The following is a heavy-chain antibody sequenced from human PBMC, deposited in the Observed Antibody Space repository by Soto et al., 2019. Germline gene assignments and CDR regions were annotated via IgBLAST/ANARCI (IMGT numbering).Heavy chain of an antibody. CDR2: IYYSGST. V-gene: IGHV4-39*01. CDR3: ARLSPVVNIVVVPAAIRYYCMDV. J-gene: IGHJ6*03. CDR1: GGSISSSSYY. Sequence: SETLSLTCTVSGGSISSSSYYWGWIRQPPGKGLEWIGSIYYSGSTYYNPSLKSRVTISVDTSKNQFSLKLSSVTAADTAVYYCARLSPVVNIVVVPAAIRYYCMDVWGKGTTVTVSS. D-gene: IGHD2-2*01.